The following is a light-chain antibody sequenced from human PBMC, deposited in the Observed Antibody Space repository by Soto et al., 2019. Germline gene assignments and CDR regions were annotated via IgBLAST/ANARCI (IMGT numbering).Light chain of an antibody. CDR1: QGVRND. J-gene: IGKJ1*01. V-gene: IGKV1-6*01. CDR2: GAS. Sequence: AIQMTQSPSSLAASIGDRVTITCRASQGVRNDLGWYQQKPGKAPRLLIFGASTLQTGVTSRFSGSGSSTDFTLTISDLQSEDFATYYCLQGWTFGQGTRVEIK. CDR3: LQGWT.